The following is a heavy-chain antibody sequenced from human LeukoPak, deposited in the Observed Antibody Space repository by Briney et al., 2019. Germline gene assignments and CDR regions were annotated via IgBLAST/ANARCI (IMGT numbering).Heavy chain of an antibody. D-gene: IGHD3-10*01. Sequence: GGSLRLSCAASGFTFSSYAMSWVRQAPGKGLEWVSAISGSGGSTYYADSVKGRFTISRDNSKNTLYLQMNSLRAEDTAVYYCARIPSYYYGSGMPYYFDYWGQGTLVTVPS. V-gene: IGHV3-23*01. CDR1: GFTFSSYA. CDR2: ISGSGGST. J-gene: IGHJ4*02. CDR3: ARIPSYYYGSGMPYYFDY.